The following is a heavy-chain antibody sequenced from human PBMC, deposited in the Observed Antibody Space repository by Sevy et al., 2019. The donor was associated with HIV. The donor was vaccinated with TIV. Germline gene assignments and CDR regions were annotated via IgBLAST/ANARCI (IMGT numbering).Heavy chain of an antibody. Sequence: GGSLRLSCAASDFDFSTYDMHWVRQAPGKGPEWVAFISFDGSDKWYVDSVKGRFTISRDNSKNTLYVQMNTLRDEDTAVYYCAKRERSYYDSSGNYDAFDVWGQGTSVTVSS. V-gene: IGHV3-33*03. J-gene: IGHJ3*01. CDR3: AKRERSYYDSSGNYDAFDV. CDR2: ISFDGSDK. D-gene: IGHD3-22*01. CDR1: DFDFSTYD.